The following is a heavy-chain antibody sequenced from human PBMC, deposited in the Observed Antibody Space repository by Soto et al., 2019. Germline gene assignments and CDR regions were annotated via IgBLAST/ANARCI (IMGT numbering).Heavy chain of an antibody. V-gene: IGHV3-30*18. CDR1: GFTFSSYG. J-gene: IGHJ4*02. CDR3: AKRDGYCSSTSCHNPLDY. D-gene: IGHD2-2*01. CDR2: ISYDGSNK. Sequence: PGGSLRLSCAASGFTFSSYGMHWVRQAPGKGLEWVAVISYDGSNKYYADSVKGRFTISRDNSKNTLYLQMNSLRAEDTAVYYCAKRDGYCSSTSCHNPLDYWGQGTLVTVSS.